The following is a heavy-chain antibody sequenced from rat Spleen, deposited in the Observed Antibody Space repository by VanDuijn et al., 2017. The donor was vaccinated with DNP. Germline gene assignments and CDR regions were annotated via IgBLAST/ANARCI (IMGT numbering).Heavy chain of an antibody. CDR1: GFTFSDYN. Sequence: EVQLVESGGGLIQPGRSLKLSCAASGFTFSDYNMAWVRQAPKKGLEWVANVIYDGSRTYYRDSVKGRFTISRDNVKSILYLQMDSLRSEDTATYYCATTFPYKDYFDYCGQGVMVTVSS. CDR2: VIYDGSRT. D-gene: IGHD1-1*01. J-gene: IGHJ2*01. CDR3: ATTFPYKDYFDY. V-gene: IGHV5S10*01.